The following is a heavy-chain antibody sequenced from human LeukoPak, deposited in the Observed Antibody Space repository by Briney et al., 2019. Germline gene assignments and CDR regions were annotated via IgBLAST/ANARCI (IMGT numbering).Heavy chain of an antibody. CDR3: ARLHYYGSGRFPNWFDP. CDR1: GGSISSGGYY. D-gene: IGHD3-10*01. V-gene: IGHV4-61*08. Sequence: PSETLSLTCAVSGGSISSGGYYWSWIRQPPGKGLEWIGYIYYSGSTNYNPSLKSRVTISVDTSKNQFSLKLSSVTAADTAVYYCARLHYYGSGRFPNWFDPWGQGTLVTVSS. J-gene: IGHJ5*02. CDR2: IYYSGST.